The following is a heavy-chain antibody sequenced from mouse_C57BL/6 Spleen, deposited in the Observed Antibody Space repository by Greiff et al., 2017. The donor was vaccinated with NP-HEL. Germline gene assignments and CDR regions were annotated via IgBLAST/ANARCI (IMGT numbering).Heavy chain of an antibody. CDR1: GYAFTNYL. CDR2: INPGSGGT. D-gene: IGHD1-1*01. CDR3: ARITTVEACY. V-gene: IGHV1-54*01. Sequence: VQLQQSGAELVRPGTSVKVSCKASGYAFTNYLTERVKQRPGQGLEWIGVINPGSGGTNYHEKLKGKGTLTADKSSSTAYMQLSSLTSGDSAVYFCARITTVEACYWGQGTTLTVSS. J-gene: IGHJ2*01.